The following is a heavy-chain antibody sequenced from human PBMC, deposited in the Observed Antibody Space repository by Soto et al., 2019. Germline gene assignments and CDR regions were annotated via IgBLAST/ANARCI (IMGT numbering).Heavy chain of an antibody. CDR2: LTGSSSNI. CDR1: GFSFRNYA. J-gene: IGHJ4*02. Sequence: PGGSLRLSXAASGFSFRNYAMSWVRQAPGKGLEWISTLTGSSSNIYYADSVKGRFAISRDNSRNTLYLQMNSLTAEDTAVYYCANGRSTYGLLTHDYWGQGTLVTVS. V-gene: IGHV3-23*01. CDR3: ANGRSTYGLLTHDY. D-gene: IGHD5-18*01.